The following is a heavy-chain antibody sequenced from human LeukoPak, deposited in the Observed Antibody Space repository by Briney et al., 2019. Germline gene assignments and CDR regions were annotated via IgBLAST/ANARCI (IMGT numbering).Heavy chain of an antibody. CDR3: AKNKRAYCSGGSCLYFDY. CDR2: ISYDGSNK. CDR1: GFTFSSYA. Sequence: GGSLRLSCAASGFTFSSYAMHWVRQAPGKGLEWVAVISYDGSNKYYADSVKGRFTISRDNSKNTLYLQMNSLRAEDTAVYYCAKNKRAYCSGGSCLYFDYWGQGTLVTVSS. V-gene: IGHV3-30*04. D-gene: IGHD2-15*01. J-gene: IGHJ4*02.